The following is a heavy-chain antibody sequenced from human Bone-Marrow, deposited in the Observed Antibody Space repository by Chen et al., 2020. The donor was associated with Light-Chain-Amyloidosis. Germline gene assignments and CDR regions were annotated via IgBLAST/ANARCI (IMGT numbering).Heavy chain of an antibody. V-gene: IGHV1-2*02. CDR2: INPDSGAT. Sequence: QVQLVQSGAEVKKPGASVKVSCKASGYTFTGYYIHWVRQAPGQGLEWMGWINPDSGATNYAQKFQGRVSLTRDTSVNTGYMELSRLRFDETSVYYCATVYQNDDFWGGSTSLYGMDVWGQGTTVTVSS. J-gene: IGHJ6*02. CDR1: GYTFTGYY. CDR3: ATVYQNDDFWGGSTSLYGMDV. D-gene: IGHD3-3*01.